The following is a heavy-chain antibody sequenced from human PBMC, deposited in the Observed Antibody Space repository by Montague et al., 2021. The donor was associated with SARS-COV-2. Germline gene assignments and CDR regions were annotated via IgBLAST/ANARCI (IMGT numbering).Heavy chain of an antibody. CDR3: ASSVAGTGAFDI. CDR1: GCTFTSYG. V-gene: IGHV1-18*01. CDR2: ISAYNGNT. Sequence: SVKVSYKASGCTFTSYGISWVRQAPGQGLEWMGWISAYNGNTNYAQKLQGRVTMTTDTSTSTAYIELRSLRPDDTAVYYCASSVAGTGAFDIWGQGTMVTVSS. J-gene: IGHJ3*02. D-gene: IGHD6-19*01.